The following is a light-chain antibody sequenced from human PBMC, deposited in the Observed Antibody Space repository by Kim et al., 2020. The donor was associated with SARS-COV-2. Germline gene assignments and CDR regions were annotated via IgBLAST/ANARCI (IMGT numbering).Light chain of an antibody. Sequence: QGVTFARSESSPNSASNTVNGYQQLPGTAPKLLIYSNNQRPSGVPDRFSGSKSGTSASLAISGLQSEDEADYYCAAWDDSLNVYVVFGGGTQLTVL. V-gene: IGLV1-44*01. CDR1: SPNSASNT. J-gene: IGLJ2*01. CDR3: AAWDDSLNVYVV. CDR2: SNN.